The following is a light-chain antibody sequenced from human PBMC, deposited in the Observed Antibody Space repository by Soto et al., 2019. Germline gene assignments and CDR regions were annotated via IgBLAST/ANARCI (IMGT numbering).Light chain of an antibody. J-gene: IGKJ2*01. CDR3: QHYNTYS. V-gene: IGKV1-5*03. CDR1: QSISSW. Sequence: DIQMTQSPSTLSASVGDRVTITCRASQSISSWLAWYQQKPGKAPKLLIYKASSLAAGVPSRFSGSGSGTEFTLTIRSLQPDDFATYCCQHYNTYSFGQGTKLEIK. CDR2: KAS.